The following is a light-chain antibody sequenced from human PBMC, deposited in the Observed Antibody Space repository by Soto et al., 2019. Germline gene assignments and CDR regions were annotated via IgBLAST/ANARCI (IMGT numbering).Light chain of an antibody. CDR2: EVN. Sequence: QSAVTQPASLSGSPGQSITISCTGTSSAIGAYDYVSWFQQHPGKAPKLMISEVNNRPSGVSNRFSGSKSGNTAYLTISGLQVEDEAEYFCFSFTTTRTQVCGAGTEV. CDR1: SSAIGAYDY. CDR3: FSFTTTRTQV. J-gene: IGLJ1*01. V-gene: IGLV2-14*01.